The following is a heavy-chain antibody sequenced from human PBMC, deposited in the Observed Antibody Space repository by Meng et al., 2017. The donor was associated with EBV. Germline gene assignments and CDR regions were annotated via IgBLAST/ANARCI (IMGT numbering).Heavy chain of an antibody. V-gene: IGHV1-46*01. CDR3: ARDFCGGDCYLFDY. CDR2: INPSGGST. J-gene: IGHJ4*02. CDR1: GYTFTSYY. D-gene: IGHD2-21*01. Sequence: GQLVSFGAEVKKPGALVKVSCKSSGYTFTSYYMHWVRQASGQGLEWMGIINPSGGSTSYAQKFQGRVTMTRDTSTSTVYMELSCLRSEDTAVYYCARDFCGGDCYLFDYWGQGTLVTVSS.